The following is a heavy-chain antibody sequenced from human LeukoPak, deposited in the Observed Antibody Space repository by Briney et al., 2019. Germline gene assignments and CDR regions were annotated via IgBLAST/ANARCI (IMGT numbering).Heavy chain of an antibody. Sequence: SETLSPSCTVSGGSISSYYWSWIRQPPGKGLEWIGYIYYSGSTNYNPSLKSRVTISVDTSKNQFSLKLSSVTAADTAVYYCTRGPRGYCSSTSCRSTEYYYYMDVWGKRTTVTVSS. CDR3: TRGPRGYCSSTSCRSTEYYYYMDV. CDR2: IYYSGST. D-gene: IGHD2-2*01. V-gene: IGHV4-59*01. J-gene: IGHJ6*03. CDR1: GGSISSYY.